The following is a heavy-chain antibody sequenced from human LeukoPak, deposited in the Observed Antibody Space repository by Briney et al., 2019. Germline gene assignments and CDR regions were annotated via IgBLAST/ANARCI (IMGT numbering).Heavy chain of an antibody. J-gene: IGHJ6*04. CDR2: IYHSGST. CDR3: ARDSLAQALGYPGYYYGMDV. CDR1: GYSISIGYY. D-gene: IGHD2-15*01. V-gene: IGHV4-38-2*02. Sequence: SETLSLTCAVSGYSISIGYYWGWIRQPPGKGLEWIGSIYHSGSTYYNPSLKSRVTISVDTSKNQFSLKLSSVTAADTAVYYCARDSLAQALGYPGYYYGMDVWGKGTTVTVSS.